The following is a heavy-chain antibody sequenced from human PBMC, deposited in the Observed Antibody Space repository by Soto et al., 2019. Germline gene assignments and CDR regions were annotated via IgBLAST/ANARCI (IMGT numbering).Heavy chain of an antibody. CDR3: AKGNQGSA. V-gene: IGHV3-23*01. Sequence: PGGSLRLSCAVSGFTFSTYAMGWVRQAPGKGLEWVSTFTSGGRTYYADFVKGRFTISRDNSKNTLWLQMNSLRVEDTAVYYCAKGNQGSAWGQGTLVTVSS. J-gene: IGHJ5*02. CDR1: GFTFSTYA. CDR2: FTSGGRT.